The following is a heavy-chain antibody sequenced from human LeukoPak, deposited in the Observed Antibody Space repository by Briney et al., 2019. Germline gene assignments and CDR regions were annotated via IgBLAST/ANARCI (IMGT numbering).Heavy chain of an antibody. CDR3: ARTAAAGTFKNWFDP. V-gene: IGHV1-69*13. CDR1: GGTFSNYA. D-gene: IGHD6-13*01. CDR2: IIPIFGTA. J-gene: IGHJ5*02. Sequence: SVKVSCKASGGTFSNYAINWVRQAPGQGLEWMGGIIPIFGTAHYSQKFQGRVTITAVDSMNTAYMELSSLRSDDTAVYYCARTAAAGTFKNWFDPWGQGTLVTVSS.